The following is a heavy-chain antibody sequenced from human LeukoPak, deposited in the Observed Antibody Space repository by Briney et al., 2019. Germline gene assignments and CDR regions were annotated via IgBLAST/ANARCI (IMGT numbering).Heavy chain of an antibody. V-gene: IGHV3-15*01. CDR2: IKSKTDGGTT. Sequence: PGGSLRLSCAASGFTFSKAWMTWVRQAPGKGLEWVDRIKSKTDGGTTDYAAPVKGRFTISRDDSRKTLYLQMNSLKSADTAVYYCTTRRYWGQGTLVTVSS. CDR3: TTRRY. CDR1: GFTFSKAW. J-gene: IGHJ4*02.